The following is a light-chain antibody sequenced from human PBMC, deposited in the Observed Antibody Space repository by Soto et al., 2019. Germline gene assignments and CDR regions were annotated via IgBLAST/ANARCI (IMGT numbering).Light chain of an antibody. Sequence: QSALTQPRSVSGSPGQSVTISCTGTSSDVGNYNYVSWYQQHPGKAPKVMIYDVNKWPSGVPDRFSGSKSGNTASLTISGLQAEDEAAYYSCSYAGSYTWVFGGGTKLTVL. CDR1: SSDVGNYNY. CDR2: DVN. J-gene: IGLJ3*02. V-gene: IGLV2-11*01. CDR3: CSYAGSYTWV.